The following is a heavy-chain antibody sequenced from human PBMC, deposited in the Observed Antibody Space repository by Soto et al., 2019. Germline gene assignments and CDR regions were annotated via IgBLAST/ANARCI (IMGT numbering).Heavy chain of an antibody. Sequence: QVQLVESGGGVVQPGRSLRLSCETSGFSFSVYGMHWVRQAPGKGLEWVAVIWYDASKQFYAASVEGRFTISRDNSKAILYPQMNSLRAEDTGVYYCAAWAEGATEVHWGQGTLVTVSS. CDR2: IWYDASKQ. V-gene: IGHV3-33*01. D-gene: IGHD2-15*01. CDR3: AAWAEGATEVH. J-gene: IGHJ4*02. CDR1: GFSFSVYG.